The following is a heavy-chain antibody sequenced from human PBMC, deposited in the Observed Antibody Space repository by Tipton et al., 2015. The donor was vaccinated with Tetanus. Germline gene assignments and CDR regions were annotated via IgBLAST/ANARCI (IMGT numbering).Heavy chain of an antibody. CDR1: GGTFGSYA. CDR2: IIPFSDTI. V-gene: IGHV1-69*06. J-gene: IGHJ4*02. Sequence: QLVQSGAEVKKPGSSVKVSCEASGGTFGSYAVNWVRQAPGQGLEWMGGIIPFSDTIEYSQKFQGRVTITADRSSSPAYMELSSLRSEDTAVYFCARGHSPLYNWNFGYFDFWGQGTLVTVSS. CDR3: ARGHSPLYNWNFGYFDF. D-gene: IGHD1-7*01.